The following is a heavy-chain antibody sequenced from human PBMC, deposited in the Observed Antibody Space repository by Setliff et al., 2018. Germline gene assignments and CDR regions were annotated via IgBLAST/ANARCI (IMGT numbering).Heavy chain of an antibody. J-gene: IGHJ5*02. D-gene: IGHD3-10*01. CDR1: GGSISSGDYY. V-gene: IGHV4-30-4*08. CDR3: ARGITMVRGVIIHNWFDP. Sequence: SETLSLTCTVSGGSISSGDYYWSWIRQPPGKGLEWIGYIDYSGSTYYNPSLKSRVTISVDTSKNQFSLKLSSVTAADTAVYYCARGITMVRGVIIHNWFDPWGQGTLVTVSS. CDR2: IDYSGST.